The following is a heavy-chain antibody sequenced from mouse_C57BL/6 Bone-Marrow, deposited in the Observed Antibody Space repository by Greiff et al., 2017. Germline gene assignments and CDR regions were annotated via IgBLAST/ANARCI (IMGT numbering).Heavy chain of an antibody. D-gene: IGHD2-1*01. V-gene: IGHV1-7*01. J-gene: IGHJ4*01. CDR2: INPSSGYT. CDR1: GYTFTSYW. Sequence: VQLQQSGAELAKPGASVKLSCKASGYTFTSYWMHWVKQRPGQGLEWIGYINPSSGYTKYNQKFKDTATLTAYRSSSTAYMQLSSLTYEDSAVYYCAREACGNYNYYAMDYWGQGTSVTVSS. CDR3: AREACGNYNYYAMDY.